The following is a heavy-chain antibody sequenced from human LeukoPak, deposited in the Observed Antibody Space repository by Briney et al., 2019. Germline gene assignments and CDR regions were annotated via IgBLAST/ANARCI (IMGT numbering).Heavy chain of an antibody. D-gene: IGHD1-14*01. J-gene: IGHJ4*02. CDR3: ARDKITGASTNDY. CDR2: INQDGSER. CDR1: GFSFTNYW. Sequence: GGSLRLSCAASGFSFTNYWMSWVRQAPGMGLEWVAIINQDGSERYYVDSMKGRFTVSRDSAKNSLYLQMNSLRVEDTAVYYCARDKITGASTNDYWGQGTLVTVSS. V-gene: IGHV3-7*01.